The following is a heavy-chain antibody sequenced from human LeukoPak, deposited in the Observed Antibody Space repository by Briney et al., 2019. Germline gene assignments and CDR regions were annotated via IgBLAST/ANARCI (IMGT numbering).Heavy chain of an antibody. CDR1: GYSFPTYW. J-gene: IGHJ4*02. Sequence: GESLKISCKGSGYSFPTYWIAWVRQMSGKGLEWMAIIYPGDSDTRYSPSFQGQVTISADKSITTAYLQWSSLKASDTAIYYCASSSSGARGDYWGQGTLVTVSS. V-gene: IGHV5-51*01. D-gene: IGHD6-19*01. CDR3: ASSSSGARGDY. CDR2: IYPGDSDT.